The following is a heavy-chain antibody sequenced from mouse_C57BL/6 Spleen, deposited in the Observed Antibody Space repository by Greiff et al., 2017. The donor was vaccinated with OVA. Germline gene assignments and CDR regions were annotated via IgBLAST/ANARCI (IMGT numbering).Heavy chain of an antibody. CDR2: IYPGDGDT. CDR3: ARGTTVAPCAY. Sequence: VQLQQSGPELVKPGASVKISCKASGYAFSSSWMNWVKQRPGKGLEWIGRIYPGDGDTNYNGKFKGKATLTAGKSSSTAYMQLSSLTSEDSAVYFCARGTTVAPCAYWGQGTLVTVSA. J-gene: IGHJ3*01. D-gene: IGHD1-1*01. V-gene: IGHV1-82*01. CDR1: GYAFSSSW.